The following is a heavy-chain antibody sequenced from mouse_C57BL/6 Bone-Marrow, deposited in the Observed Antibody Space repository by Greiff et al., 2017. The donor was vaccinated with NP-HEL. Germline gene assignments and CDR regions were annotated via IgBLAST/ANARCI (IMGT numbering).Heavy chain of an antibody. Sequence: ESGPGILQPSQTLSLTCSFSGFSLSTFGMGVGWIRQPSGKGLEWLAHIWWDDDKYYNPALKSRLTISKDTSKNQVFLKIANVDTADTATYYCARIDYGNYLAWFAYWGQGTLVTVSA. J-gene: IGHJ3*01. CDR1: GFSLSTFGMG. V-gene: IGHV8-8*01. CDR3: ARIDYGNYLAWFAY. D-gene: IGHD2-1*01. CDR2: IWWDDDK.